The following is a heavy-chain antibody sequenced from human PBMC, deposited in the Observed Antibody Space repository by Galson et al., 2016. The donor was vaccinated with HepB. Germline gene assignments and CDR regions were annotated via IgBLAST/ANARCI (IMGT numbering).Heavy chain of an antibody. V-gene: IGHV3-23*01. CDR3: AKDAYGVTTYYYFDH. CDR2: ISGSGAST. CDR1: GFTFTNYV. D-gene: IGHD4-17*01. Sequence: SLRLSCAISGFTFTNYVMTWVRQAPGKGLQWVSAISGSGASTYYADSVKGRFTISRDNSKNTLYLQMNNLRVEDTAVYYCAKDAYGVTTYYYFDHWGQGTLVTVSS. J-gene: IGHJ4*02.